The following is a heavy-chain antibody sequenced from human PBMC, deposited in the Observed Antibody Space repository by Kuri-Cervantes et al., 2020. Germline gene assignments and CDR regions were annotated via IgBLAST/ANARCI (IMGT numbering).Heavy chain of an antibody. D-gene: IGHD6-19*01. CDR2: ISSSSSYI. J-gene: IGHJ3*02. V-gene: IGHV3-21*01. CDR1: GFTFSSYS. Sequence: GESLKISCAASGFTFSSYSMNWVRQAPGKGLEWVSSISSSSSYIYYADSVKGRFTISRDNAKNSLYLQMNSLRAEDMAVYYCARQWLVREGDAFDIWGQGTMVTVSS. CDR3: ARQWLVREGDAFDI.